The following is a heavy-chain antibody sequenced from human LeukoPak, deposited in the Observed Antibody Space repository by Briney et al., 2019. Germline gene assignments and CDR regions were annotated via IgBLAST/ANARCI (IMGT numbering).Heavy chain of an antibody. CDR1: GGSISSYY. Sequence: SETLSLTCTVSGGSISSYYWSWIRQPPGKGLEWIGYIYYSGSTNYNPSLKSRVTISVDTSKNQFSLKLSSVTAADTAAYYCARAGYDFWSGYEFDYWGQGTLVTVSS. J-gene: IGHJ4*02. D-gene: IGHD3-3*01. CDR2: IYYSGST. V-gene: IGHV4-59*01. CDR3: ARAGYDFWSGYEFDY.